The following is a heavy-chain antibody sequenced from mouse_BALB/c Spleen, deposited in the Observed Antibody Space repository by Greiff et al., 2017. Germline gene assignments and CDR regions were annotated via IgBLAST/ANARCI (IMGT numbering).Heavy chain of an antibody. J-gene: IGHJ2*01. CDR2: INPSNGRT. CDR1: GYTFTSYW. D-gene: IGHD1-1*01. V-gene: IGHV1S81*02. Sequence: QVQLQQPGAELVKPGASVKLSCKASGYTFTSYWMHWVKQRPGQGLEWIGEINPSNGRTNYNEKFKSKATLTVDKSSSTAYMQLSSLTSEDSAVYYCARGYGSSSGFDDWGQGTTLTVSS. CDR3: ARGYGSSSGFDD.